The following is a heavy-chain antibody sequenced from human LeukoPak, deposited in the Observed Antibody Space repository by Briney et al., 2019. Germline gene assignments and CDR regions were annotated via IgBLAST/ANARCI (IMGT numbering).Heavy chain of an antibody. Sequence: GGSLRLSCAASGFTLSSYSMNWVRQAPGKGLEWVSSSSSSSSYIYSADSVKGRFTISRDNAENSLYLQMNSLRADDTAVYYCAREHYFYYMDGWGKGTTVTVSS. J-gene: IGHJ6*03. CDR1: GFTLSSYS. CDR3: AREHYFYYMDG. V-gene: IGHV3-21*01. CDR2: SSSSSSYI.